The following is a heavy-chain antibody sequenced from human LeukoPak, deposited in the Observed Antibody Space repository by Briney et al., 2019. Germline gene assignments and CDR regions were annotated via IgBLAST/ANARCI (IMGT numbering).Heavy chain of an antibody. J-gene: IGHJ4*02. V-gene: IGHV3-11*03. CDR2: ISSSSSYT. D-gene: IGHD6-13*01. Sequence: PGGSLRLSCAASGFTFSSYAMSWVRQAPGKGLEWISYISSSSSYTNYADSVKGRFTISRDNAKNSLYLQMNSLRVEDTAVYYCASPAAGTNLHCWGQGTLVTVSS. CDR3: ASPAAGTNLHC. CDR1: GFTFSSYA.